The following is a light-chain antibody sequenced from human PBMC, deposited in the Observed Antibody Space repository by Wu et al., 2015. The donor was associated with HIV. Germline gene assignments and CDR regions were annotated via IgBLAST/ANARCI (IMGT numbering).Light chain of an antibody. J-gene: IGKJ2*01. Sequence: DIQMTQSPSTLSASVGDRVTITCRASQSISNWLAWYQQKPGKAPKLLIYKASSLNSGVPSRFSGSGSGTEFTLTISSLQPDDLATYYCQQYDTYSSTFGQGTKLDIK. V-gene: IGKV1-5*03. CDR2: KAS. CDR3: QQYDTYSST. CDR1: QSISNW.